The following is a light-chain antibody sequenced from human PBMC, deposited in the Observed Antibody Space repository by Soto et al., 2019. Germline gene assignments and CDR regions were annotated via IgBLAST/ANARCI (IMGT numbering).Light chain of an antibody. V-gene: IGKV3-20*01. J-gene: IGKJ2*01. CDR2: GTS. CDR1: QTVNSDH. Sequence: EIVVTQSPGTLSLSPGERATLSCRASQTVNSDHLAWYQHRPGLAPRLLIHGTSKRATGIPDRFSGSGSGTDFTLTISALEPEDYAVYYCQRYGSSPLYAFGLGTKLEIK. CDR3: QRYGSSPLYA.